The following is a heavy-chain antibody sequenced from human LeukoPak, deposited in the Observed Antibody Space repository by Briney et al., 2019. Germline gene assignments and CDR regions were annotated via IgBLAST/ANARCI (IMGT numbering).Heavy chain of an antibody. J-gene: IGHJ4*02. CDR1: GFTVSSKH. D-gene: IGHD6-13*01. Sequence: PGGYLRLSCAASGFTVSSKHMSWVRQAPGKGLEWVSVIYSGGSTSYADSVKGRFTISRDNSKNTLYLQMNSLRAEDSAVYYCARGAAADASAPDYWGQGSMVTVSS. V-gene: IGHV3-53*05. CDR2: IYSGGST. CDR3: ARGAAADASAPDY.